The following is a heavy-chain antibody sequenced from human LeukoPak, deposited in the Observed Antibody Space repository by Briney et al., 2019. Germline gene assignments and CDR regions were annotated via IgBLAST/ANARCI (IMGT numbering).Heavy chain of an antibody. V-gene: IGHV4-61*02. CDR3: AREVQQLVRVNWFDP. Sequence: SQTLSLTCTVSGGSISSGSYYWSWIRQPAGKGLEWIGRIYTSGSTNYNPSLKSRVTISVDTSKNQFSLKLSSVTAADTAVYYCAREVQQLVRVNWFDPWGQGTLVTVSS. J-gene: IGHJ5*02. D-gene: IGHD6-13*01. CDR1: GGSISSGSYY. CDR2: IYTSGST.